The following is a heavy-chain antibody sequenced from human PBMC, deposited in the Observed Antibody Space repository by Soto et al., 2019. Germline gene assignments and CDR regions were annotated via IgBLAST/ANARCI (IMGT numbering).Heavy chain of an antibody. Sequence: KTSETLSLTCAVYGGSFSDYYWNWIRQPPGKGLEWIGEINHSGSTNYNPSLKSRVTISVDTSKNHFSLKLSSVTAEDTAVYFCAKRRGAGGHFDYWGQGALVTVSS. CDR3: AKRRGAGGHFDY. CDR2: INHSGST. D-gene: IGHD2-15*01. J-gene: IGHJ4*02. CDR1: GGSFSDYY. V-gene: IGHV4-34*01.